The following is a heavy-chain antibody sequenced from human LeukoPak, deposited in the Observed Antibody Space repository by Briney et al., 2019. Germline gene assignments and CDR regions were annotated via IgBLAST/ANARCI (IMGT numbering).Heavy chain of an antibody. D-gene: IGHD3-22*01. CDR2: IYTSGST. J-gene: IGHJ4*02. CDR3: ATTYYYDSSGYDGEYYFDY. Sequence: SETLSLTCTVSGGSISSGSYYWSWIRQPAGKGLEWIGRIYTSGSTNYNPSLKSRVTISVDTSKNQFSLKLSSVTAADTAVYYCATTYYYDSSGYDGEYYFDYWGQGTLVTVSS. V-gene: IGHV4-61*02. CDR1: GGSISSGSYY.